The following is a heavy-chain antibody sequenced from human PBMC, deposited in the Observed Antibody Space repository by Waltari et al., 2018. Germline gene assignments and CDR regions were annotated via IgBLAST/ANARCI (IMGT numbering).Heavy chain of an antibody. CDR2: INHSGST. CDR3: ASRLAVTTLYYFDY. Sequence: QVQLQQWGAGLLKPSETLSLTCAVYGGSFSGYYWSCIRQPPGKGLEWIGEINHSGSTNYNPSLKSRVTISVDTSKNQFSLKLSSVTAADTAVYYCASRLAVTTLYYFDYWGQGTLVTVSS. V-gene: IGHV4-34*01. D-gene: IGHD4-17*01. CDR1: GGSFSGYY. J-gene: IGHJ4*02.